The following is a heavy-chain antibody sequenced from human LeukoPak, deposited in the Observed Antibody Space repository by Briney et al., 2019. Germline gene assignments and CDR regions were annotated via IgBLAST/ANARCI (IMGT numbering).Heavy chain of an antibody. CDR3: ARSYYYDSSGYYDY. CDR1: GGSIRSYY. CDR2: IYYSGST. D-gene: IGHD3-22*01. Sequence: SETLSLTCTVSGGSIRSYYWSWIRQPPGKGLEWIGYIYYSGSTNYNTSLKSRVTISVDTSKNQFSLKLSSVTAADTAVDYCARSYYYDSSGYYDYWGQGTLVTVSS. J-gene: IGHJ4*02. V-gene: IGHV4-59*08.